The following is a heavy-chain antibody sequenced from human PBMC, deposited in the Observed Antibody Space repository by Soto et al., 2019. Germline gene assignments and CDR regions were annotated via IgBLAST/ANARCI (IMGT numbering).Heavy chain of an antibody. J-gene: IGHJ4*01. CDR1: RYSISSGYY. CDR2: VYHNGIM. V-gene: IGHV4-38-2*02. CDR3: AALWFGELAFNY. Sequence: LXLTCIVSRYSISSGYYWGWVRQAPGKGLEWLGSVYHNGIMFHNPSFQSRVTISVDTSKNQFSLNLRSVTAADTAVYYCAALWFGELAFNYWGHGILVTVSS. D-gene: IGHD3-10*01.